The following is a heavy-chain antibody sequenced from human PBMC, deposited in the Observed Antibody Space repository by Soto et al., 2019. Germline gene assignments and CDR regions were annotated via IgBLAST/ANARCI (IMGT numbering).Heavy chain of an antibody. CDR3: ARFVVDYSTWGVYYSSWGMDV. CDR1: GGSISSSSYY. Sequence: PSETLSLTCTVSGGSISSSSYYWGWIRQPPGKGLEWIGSIYYSGSTYYNPSLKSRVTISVDTSKNQFSLKLSSVTAADTAVYSGARFVVDYSTWGVYYSSWGMDVGGKGTRVTVP. D-gene: IGHD4-4*01. V-gene: IGHV4-39*01. J-gene: IGHJ6*04. CDR2: IYYSGST.